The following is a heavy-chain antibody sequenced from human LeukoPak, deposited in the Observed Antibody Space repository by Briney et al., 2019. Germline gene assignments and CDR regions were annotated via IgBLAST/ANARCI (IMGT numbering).Heavy chain of an antibody. J-gene: IGHJ4*02. CDR2: ISISGTKT. CDR1: EFDFSTHA. V-gene: IGHV3-23*01. Sequence: GGSLRLSCAASEFDFSTHAMTWVRQAPGKGLEWVSAISISGTKTYYADSVKGRLTISRDNSKNTLYLQMYSLRAEDTAVYYCANEIRPNDYWGQGTLVTVSS. CDR3: ANEIRPNDY. D-gene: IGHD4-17*01.